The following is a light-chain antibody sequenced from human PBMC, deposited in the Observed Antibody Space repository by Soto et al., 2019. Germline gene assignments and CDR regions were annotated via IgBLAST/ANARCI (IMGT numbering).Light chain of an antibody. CDR3: QQYHDYWT. CDR2: KAS. V-gene: IGKV1-5*03. J-gene: IGKJ1*01. CDR1: QSINSW. Sequence: DIQMTQSPSTLSASVGDRVTITCRASQSINSWWAWYQQKPGKAPKLLMYKASSLESGVPSRFSGSGSGTEYTLTISSLQPDELATYYCQQYHDYWTVGQGTKVEIK.